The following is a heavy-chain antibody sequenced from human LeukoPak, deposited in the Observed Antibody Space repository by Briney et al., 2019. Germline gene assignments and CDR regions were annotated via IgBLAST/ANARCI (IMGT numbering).Heavy chain of an antibody. CDR3: AKDPYGTRYFDY. D-gene: IGHD2-2*01. J-gene: IGHJ4*02. Sequence: GGSLTLSCAASGFTFSRNAISWVRQPQGKGLEWVSSLSGSGGDTYYADSVKGRFTISRDNSKNTVYLQMNSLRAEDTAVYYCAKDPYGTRYFDYWGQGTLVTVSS. CDR1: GFTFSRNA. V-gene: IGHV3-23*01. CDR2: LSGSGGDT.